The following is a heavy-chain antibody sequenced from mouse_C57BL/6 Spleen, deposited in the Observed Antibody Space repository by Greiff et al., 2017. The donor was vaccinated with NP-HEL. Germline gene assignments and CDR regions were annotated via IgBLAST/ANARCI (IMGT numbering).Heavy chain of an antibody. Sequence: QVQLQQSGAELARPGASVKMSCKASGYTFTSYTMHWVKQRPGQGLEWIGYINPSSGYTKYNQKFKDKATLTADKSSSTAYMQLSSLTSEDSAVYYCARLGTVVANFDVWGTGTTVTVSS. CDR2: INPSSGYT. CDR1: GYTFTSYT. V-gene: IGHV1-4*01. J-gene: IGHJ1*03. D-gene: IGHD1-1*01. CDR3: ARLGTVVANFDV.